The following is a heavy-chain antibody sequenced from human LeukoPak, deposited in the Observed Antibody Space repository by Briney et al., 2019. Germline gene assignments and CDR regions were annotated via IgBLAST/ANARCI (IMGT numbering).Heavy chain of an antibody. CDR3: ARGAERSGYDY. V-gene: IGHV3-21*01. CDR1: GFTFNNYS. D-gene: IGHD3-22*01. CDR2: ISSRSTYI. J-gene: IGHJ4*02. Sequence: GRSLRLSCVASGFTFNNYSMNWVRQAPGKELEWVSSISSRSTYIYYADSLKGRFTISRDNAKNSLYLQMNTLRGEDTAVYYCARGAERSGYDYWGQGTLVTVAS.